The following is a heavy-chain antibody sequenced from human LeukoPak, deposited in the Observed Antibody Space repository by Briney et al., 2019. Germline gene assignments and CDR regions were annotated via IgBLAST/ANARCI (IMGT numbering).Heavy chain of an antibody. CDR3: ARWMGTWNAFDI. CDR2: IYYTGST. D-gene: IGHD1-1*01. J-gene: IGHJ3*02. CDR1: GDSITNFY. Sequence: SETLSLTCTVSGDSITNFYWNWIRQPPGKGLEWIGYIYYTGSTTFNPSLKSRVTTSVDTSKNQFSLKLSSVTAADTAVYFCARWMGTWNAFDIWGQGTVVTVSS. V-gene: IGHV4-59*01.